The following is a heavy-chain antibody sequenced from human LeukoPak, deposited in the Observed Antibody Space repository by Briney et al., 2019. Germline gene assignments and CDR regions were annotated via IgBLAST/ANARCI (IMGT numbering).Heavy chain of an antibody. CDR2: ISSSSITI. CDR3: ARDTLYSSSSYYMDV. V-gene: IGHV3-48*01. CDR1: GFTFDDYG. D-gene: IGHD6-6*01. Sequence: PGGSLRLSCAASGFTFDDYGMSWVRQAPGKGLEWVSYISSSSITIYYADFVKGRFTISRDNAKNSLYLQMNSLRAEDTAVYYCARDTLYSSSSYYMDVWGKGTTVTVSS. J-gene: IGHJ6*03.